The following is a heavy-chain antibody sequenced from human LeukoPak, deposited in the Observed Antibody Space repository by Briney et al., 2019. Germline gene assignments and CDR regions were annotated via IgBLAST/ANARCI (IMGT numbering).Heavy chain of an antibody. D-gene: IGHD2-2*01. J-gene: IGHJ4*02. Sequence: SETLSLTCTVSGGPISTYYWSWIRQPAEKGLEWIGRIHSSGTTHYNPSLRSRVTLSIDTSKNQFSLKLSSVTAAETAVYYCGRLNLPAVSGAFDYWGQGTLVTVSS. CDR2: IHSSGTT. CDR1: GGPISTYY. V-gene: IGHV4-4*07. CDR3: GRLNLPAVSGAFDY.